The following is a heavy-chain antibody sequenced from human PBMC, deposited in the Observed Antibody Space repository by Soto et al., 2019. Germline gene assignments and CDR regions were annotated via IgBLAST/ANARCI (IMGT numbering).Heavy chain of an antibody. CDR2: ILSNYNT. J-gene: IGHJ4*02. V-gene: IGHV3-23*05. Sequence: EVQLLESGGGLVQPGGSLTLSCAASGFRFRDYTMSWVRQAPGKVLESISVILSNYNTYYTDSVRGRFTISRDSSKNMLSLEMNSLRAEDTAVYYCARRVNGYFDYWGQGALVTVSS. D-gene: IGHD2-8*01. CDR3: ARRVNGYFDY. CDR1: GFRFRDYT.